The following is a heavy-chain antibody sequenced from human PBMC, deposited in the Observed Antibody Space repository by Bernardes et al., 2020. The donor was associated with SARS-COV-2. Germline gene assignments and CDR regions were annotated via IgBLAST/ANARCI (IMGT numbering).Heavy chain of an antibody. CDR1: GFTFSSYG. Sequence: GGSLRLSCAASGFTFSSYGMHWVRQAPGKGLEWVAVIWYDGSNKYYADSVKGRFTISRDNSKNTLYLQMNSLRAEDTAVYYCARAATYDFWSGYAFYYMDVWGKGTTVTVSS. D-gene: IGHD3-3*01. CDR3: ARAATYDFWSGYAFYYMDV. V-gene: IGHV3-33*01. CDR2: IWYDGSNK. J-gene: IGHJ6*03.